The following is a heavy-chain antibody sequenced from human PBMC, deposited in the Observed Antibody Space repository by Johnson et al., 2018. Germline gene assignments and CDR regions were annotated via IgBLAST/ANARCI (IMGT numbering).Heavy chain of an antibody. CDR3: ARDPADGAWGAFDL. J-gene: IGHJ3*01. D-gene: IGHD4/OR15-4a*01. V-gene: IGHV3-7*01. CDR2: IKTDGSQK. Sequence: ERLREGGGGLVQIGGSLRLSCVVSGFTFRDHWMTWVRQSPGRGLERVADIKTDGSQKESGDSVNGRVTISRDDAKNSVYLEMNSLRAEDTAVYYCARDPADGAWGAFDLWGQGTMVTVSS. CDR1: GFTFRDHW.